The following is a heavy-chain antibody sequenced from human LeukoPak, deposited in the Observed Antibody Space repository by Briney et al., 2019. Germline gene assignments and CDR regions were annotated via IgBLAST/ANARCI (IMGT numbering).Heavy chain of an antibody. V-gene: IGHV4-30-2*01. D-gene: IGHD3-22*01. CDR2: IYHSGST. Sequence: SEPLSLTCAVSGGSISSGGYSWSWIRQPPGKGLEWIGYIYHSGSTYYNPSLKSRVTISVDRSKNQFSLKLSSVTAADTAVYYCARASGYDSSGYNAEYFQHWGQGTLVTVSS. CDR3: ARASGYDSSGYNAEYFQH. CDR1: GGSISSGGYS. J-gene: IGHJ1*01.